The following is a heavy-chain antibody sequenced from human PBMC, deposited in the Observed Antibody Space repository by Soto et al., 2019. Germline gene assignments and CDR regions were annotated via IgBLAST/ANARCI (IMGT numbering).Heavy chain of an antibody. CDR2: IYYSGST. Sequence: SETLSLTCAVYGDSMSSSDYYWGWIRQPPGKGLEWFGSIYYSGSTYYNPSLQSRVAISVDTSKNQFSLKLKSVTAADTAIYYCARRTVNIRTFYSGLKTHCFDYWGQGAPVTVSS. CDR3: ARRTVNIRTFYSGLKTHCFDY. V-gene: IGHV4-39*01. D-gene: IGHD6-19*01. CDR1: GDSMSSSDYY. J-gene: IGHJ4*02.